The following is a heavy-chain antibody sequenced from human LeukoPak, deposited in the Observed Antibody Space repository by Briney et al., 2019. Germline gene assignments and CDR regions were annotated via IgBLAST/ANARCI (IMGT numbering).Heavy chain of an antibody. V-gene: IGHV4-59*01. Sequence: SETLSLTCTVSGGSISSYYWSWIRQPPGKGLEWIGYIYYSGSTNYNPSLKSRVTISVDTSKNQFSLKLSSVTAADTAVYYCATRGKPNHYHFHQDVWGKGTTVTVSS. CDR2: IYYSGST. D-gene: IGHD3-10*01. CDR3: ATRGKPNHYHFHQDV. J-gene: IGHJ6*03. CDR1: GGSISSYY.